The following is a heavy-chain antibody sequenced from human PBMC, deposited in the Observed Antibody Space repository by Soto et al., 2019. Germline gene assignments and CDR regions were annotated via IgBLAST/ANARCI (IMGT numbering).Heavy chain of an antibody. CDR2: IYYSGST. V-gene: IGHV4-59*01. CDR3: ARAGKAAAGQLYNWSAP. J-gene: IGHJ5*02. CDR1: GGSISSYY. Sequence: SETLSLTCTVSGGSISSYYWSWIRQPPGKGLEWIGYIYYSGSTNYNPSLKSRVTISVDTSKNQFYLKLSSVTAADTAVYYCARAGKAAAGQLYNWSAPWGQGPLVTVPS. D-gene: IGHD6-13*01.